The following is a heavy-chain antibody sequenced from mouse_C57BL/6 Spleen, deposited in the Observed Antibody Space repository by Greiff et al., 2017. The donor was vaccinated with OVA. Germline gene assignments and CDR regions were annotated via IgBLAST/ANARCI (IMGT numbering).Heavy chain of an antibody. J-gene: IGHJ2*01. D-gene: IGHD2-3*01. CDR2: INPSNGGT. V-gene: IGHV1-53*01. CDR3: ARNDGYYHYDDC. CDR1: GYTFTSYW. Sequence: QVQLLQPGTDLVKPGASVKLSCKASGYTFTSYWMHWVKQRPGQGLEWFGTINPSNGGTNYNEKFKSKATLTVDKSSSTEYKQISSMTSEDSADYYCARNDGYYHYDDCWGKGTTLTVSS.